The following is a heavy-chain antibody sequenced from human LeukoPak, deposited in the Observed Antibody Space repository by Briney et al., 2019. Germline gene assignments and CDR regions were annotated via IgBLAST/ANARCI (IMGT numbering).Heavy chain of an antibody. CDR1: GGSISSSNW. Sequence: NPSGTLSLTCAGSGGSISSSNWWSWVRQPPGKGLEWIGEIYHSGSTNYNPSLKSRVTISVYTSKNQLSLKLTSVTAADTAIYYCARDHYNESWFKYWGQGTLVTVSS. J-gene: IGHJ4*02. CDR3: ARDHYNESWFKY. CDR2: IYHSGST. V-gene: IGHV4-4*02. D-gene: IGHD1-26*01.